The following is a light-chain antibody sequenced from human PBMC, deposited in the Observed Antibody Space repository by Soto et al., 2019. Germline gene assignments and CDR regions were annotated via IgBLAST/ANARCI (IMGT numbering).Light chain of an antibody. CDR1: QSVTSNY. Sequence: SVWTQSPGTLSLSPVEKGHLSCRASQSVTSNYLAWYQQKPGQAPSRLIYGASSRATGISDRFSGSGSGTDFTLTISRLEPEDFAVYYCQQYGYSPITFGQGTRLEIK. CDR3: QQYGYSPIT. CDR2: GAS. J-gene: IGKJ5*01. V-gene: IGKV3-20*01.